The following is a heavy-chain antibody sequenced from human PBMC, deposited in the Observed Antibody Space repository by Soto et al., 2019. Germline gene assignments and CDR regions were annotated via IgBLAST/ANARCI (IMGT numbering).Heavy chain of an antibody. CDR2: IKQDGGEE. CDR3: ARIYYESRGPTKYRAFDF. CDR1: GFTFSDYS. V-gene: IGHV3-7*01. J-gene: IGHJ3*01. D-gene: IGHD3-22*01. Sequence: EVQLVEPGGGLVQPGGSLRLSCVASGFTFSDYSMSWVRQSPGKGLEGVANIKQDGGEEDYVDSVKGRLTISRDNAKNSLYLQMNSLRAEDTAVYYCARIYYESRGPTKYRAFDFWGQGTMVTVSS.